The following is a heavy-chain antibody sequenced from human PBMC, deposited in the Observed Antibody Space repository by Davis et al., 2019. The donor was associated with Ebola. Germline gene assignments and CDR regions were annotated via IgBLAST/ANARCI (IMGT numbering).Heavy chain of an antibody. V-gene: IGHV3-74*01. J-gene: IGHJ6*02. CDR1: GFTFSSKW. CDR2: INSDGSVT. Sequence: GESLKISCIVTGFTFSSKWMHWVRQAPGKGLVWVARINSDGSVTSYEDSVKGRFAISRDNAKNTLYLQMNSLRAEDTAVYYCARDTAMGEYYYYGMDVWGQGTTVTVSS. CDR3: ARDTAMGEYYYYGMDV. D-gene: IGHD5-18*01.